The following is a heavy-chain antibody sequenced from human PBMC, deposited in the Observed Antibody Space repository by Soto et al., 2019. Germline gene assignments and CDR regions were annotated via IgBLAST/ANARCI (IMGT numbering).Heavy chain of an antibody. CDR3: AKRSSSATFDY. CDR1: GFTFSSYA. CDR2: ISGSDDST. J-gene: IGHJ4*02. V-gene: IGHV3-23*01. Sequence: GGSLRLSCAASGFTFSSYAMSWVRQAPGKGLEWVSVISGSDDSTYYADSVKGRFTISRDNSKNTLYLQMNSLRAEDTAVYYCAKRSSSATFDYWGQGTLVTVSS. D-gene: IGHD6-6*01.